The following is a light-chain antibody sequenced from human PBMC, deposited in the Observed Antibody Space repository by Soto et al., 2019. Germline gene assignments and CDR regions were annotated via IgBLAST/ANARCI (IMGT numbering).Light chain of an antibody. Sequence: EIVMTQSPATLSVSPGERTTLSCRASQSVSSNLAWYQQKPGQAPRLLIYDASTRATGIPARFSGSGSETEFTLTITSMQSEDFAVYYCQQYNSWHPLTFGGGTKVEIK. CDR2: DAS. CDR1: QSVSSN. CDR3: QQYNSWHPLT. V-gene: IGKV3-15*01. J-gene: IGKJ4*01.